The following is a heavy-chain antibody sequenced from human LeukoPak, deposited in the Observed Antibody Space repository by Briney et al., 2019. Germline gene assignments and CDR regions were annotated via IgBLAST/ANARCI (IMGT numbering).Heavy chain of an antibody. CDR2: ISSSSSYI. Sequence: PGGSLRLSCAASGFTFNTYSLNWVRQAPGKGLEWVSSISSSSSYISYADSVKGRFTLSRDNAKNSLYLQMNSLRGEDTAVYYCARVVPAIAVAGTAPWYFDYWGQGTLVTVSS. D-gene: IGHD6-19*01. J-gene: IGHJ4*02. CDR3: ARVVPAIAVAGTAPWYFDY. CDR1: GFTFNTYS. V-gene: IGHV3-21*01.